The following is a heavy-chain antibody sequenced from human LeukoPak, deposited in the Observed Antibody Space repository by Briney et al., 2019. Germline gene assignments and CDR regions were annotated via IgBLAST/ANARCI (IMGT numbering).Heavy chain of an antibody. J-gene: IGHJ4*02. CDR3: ARGPPMVRGVMSY. CDR2: IYTGGTT. Sequence: GGSLRLSCAATGFTVSSDYMSWVRQAPGKGLEWVSVIYTGGTTYYADSVKGRFTISRDNSKNTLYLQMNSLRAEDTAVYYCARGPPMVRGVMSYWGQGTLVTVSS. D-gene: IGHD3-10*01. CDR1: GFTVSSDY. V-gene: IGHV3-53*01.